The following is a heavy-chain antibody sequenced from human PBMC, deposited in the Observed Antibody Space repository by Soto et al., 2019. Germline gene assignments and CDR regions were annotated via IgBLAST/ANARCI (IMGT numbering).Heavy chain of an antibody. CDR1: GYTFKSYD. V-gene: IGHV1-18*04. D-gene: IGHD5-12*01. Sequence: GASVKVSCKASGYTFKSYDVMWVRKAPGQGLEWMGWISGHNGKADYAENFQGRVIMTTDTSTATASMDLRGLRSDVTAVYYCARKGYIGNFAMDVWGQGTTVTVSS. J-gene: IGHJ6*02. CDR2: ISGHNGKA. CDR3: ARKGYIGNFAMDV.